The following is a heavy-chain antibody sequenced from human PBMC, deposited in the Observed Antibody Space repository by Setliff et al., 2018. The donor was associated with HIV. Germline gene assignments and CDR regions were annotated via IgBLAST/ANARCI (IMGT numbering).Heavy chain of an antibody. CDR1: GGTLSIYT. CDR2: IIPIFGTP. Sequence: ASVKVSCKASGGTLSIYTINWVRQAPGQGLEWMGGIIPIFGTPNFAPKFQGRVTITADESTKTAYMELSSLRSEDTAVYYCARGKGVGGVVITGGLDVWGKGTTVTVSS. V-gene: IGHV1-69*13. D-gene: IGHD3-10*01. J-gene: IGHJ6*04. CDR3: ARGKGVGGVVITGGLDV.